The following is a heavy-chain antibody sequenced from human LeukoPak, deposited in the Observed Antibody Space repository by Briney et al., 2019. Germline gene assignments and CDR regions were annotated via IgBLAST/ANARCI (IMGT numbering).Heavy chain of an antibody. D-gene: IGHD6-6*01. V-gene: IGHV3-7*01. Sequence: GGSLRLSCATSGFTCSSYWMSWVRQTPGKGLEWVANIKQDGSEKYYVDSVKGRFTISRDNAKNSLYLQMNSLRAEDTAVYYCAREYSSSLSYYYYYMDVWGKGTTVTASS. CDR3: AREYSSSLSYYYYYMDV. CDR1: GFTCSSYW. J-gene: IGHJ6*03. CDR2: IKQDGSEK.